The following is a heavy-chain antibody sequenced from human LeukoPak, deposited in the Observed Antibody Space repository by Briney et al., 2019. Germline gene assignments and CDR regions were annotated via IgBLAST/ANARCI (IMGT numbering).Heavy chain of an antibody. CDR1: GYTFTSYD. CDR3: ARDPQTDYYDILTGYYTPTFDY. CDR2: MNPNSGNT. V-gene: IGHV1-8*01. J-gene: IGHJ4*02. Sequence: ASVKVSCKASGYTFTSYDINWVRQATGQGLEWMGWMNPNSGNTGYAQKFQGRVTMTRNTSISTAYMELSSLRSEDTAVYYCARDPQTDYYDILTGYYTPTFDYWGQGTLVTVSS. D-gene: IGHD3-9*01.